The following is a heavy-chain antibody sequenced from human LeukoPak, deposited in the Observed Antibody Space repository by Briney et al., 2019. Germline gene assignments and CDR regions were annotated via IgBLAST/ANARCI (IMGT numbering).Heavy chain of an antibody. Sequence: SETLSLTCTVSGGSISSSSYYWGWMRQPPGKGREGIGSIYYSGSTYYNPSLKSRVTISVDTSKNPFSLRLSSVTAADTAVYYCARRQRGFLEWLYNWFDPWGQGTLVTVSS. CDR2: IYYSGST. J-gene: IGHJ5*02. CDR3: ARRQRGFLEWLYNWFDP. CDR1: GGSISSSSYY. D-gene: IGHD3-3*01. V-gene: IGHV4-39*07.